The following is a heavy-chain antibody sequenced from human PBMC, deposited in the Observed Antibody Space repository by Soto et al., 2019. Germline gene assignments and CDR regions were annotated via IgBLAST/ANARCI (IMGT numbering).Heavy chain of an antibody. CDR2: ISYDGSNK. Sequence: GGSLRLSCAASGFTFSSYGMHWVRQAPGKGLEWVAVISYDGSNKYYADSVKGRFTISRDNSKNTLYLQMNSLRAEDTAVYYCAKDVELWGRGYSYGLYYYYGMDVWGQGTTVTVSS. V-gene: IGHV3-30*18. CDR3: AKDVELWGRGYSYGLYYYYGMDV. J-gene: IGHJ6*02. D-gene: IGHD5-18*01. CDR1: GFTFSSYG.